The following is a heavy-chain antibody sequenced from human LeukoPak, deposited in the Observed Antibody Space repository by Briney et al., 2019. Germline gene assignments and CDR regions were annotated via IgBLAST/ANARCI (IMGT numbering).Heavy chain of an antibody. J-gene: IGHJ4*02. CDR1: GYTFTGYY. V-gene: IGHV1-2*02. D-gene: IGHD6-13*01. Sequence: ASVKVSCKASGYTFTGYYMHWVRQAPGQGLEWMGWINPNSGGTNYTQKFQDRVTMTRDASIITAYMELSRLRSDDTAMYFCARGTMSIIAAAGLGIDYWGQGTLVTVSS. CDR2: INPNSGGT. CDR3: ARGTMSIIAAAGLGIDY.